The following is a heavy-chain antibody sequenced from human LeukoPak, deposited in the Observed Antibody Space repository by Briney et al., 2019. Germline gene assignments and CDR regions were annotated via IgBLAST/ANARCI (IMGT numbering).Heavy chain of an antibody. CDR1: GVSISSSSYY. J-gene: IGHJ4*02. CDR2: IYYSGST. CDR3: ARGGGGSYYDSSGYLDFDY. D-gene: IGHD3-22*01. V-gene: IGHV4-39*07. Sequence: SETLSLTCTVSGVSISSSSYYWGWIRQPPGKGLEWIGSIYYSGSTYYNPSLKSRVTISVDTSKNQFSLKLSSVTAADTAVYCCARGGGGSYYDSSGYLDFDYWGQGTLVTVSS.